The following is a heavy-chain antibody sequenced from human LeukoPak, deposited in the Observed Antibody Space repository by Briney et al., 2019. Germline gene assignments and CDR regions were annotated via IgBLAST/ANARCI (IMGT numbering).Heavy chain of an antibody. CDR3: ARRVGDSVTGYYFDY. V-gene: IGHV1-46*01. J-gene: IGHJ4*02. CDR2: INPSGGST. D-gene: IGHD3-9*01. CDR1: GYTFTSYY. Sequence: GASVKVSCKASGYTFTSYYMHWVRQAPGQGLEWMGIINPSGGSTSYAQKFQGRVTMTRDTSTSTVYMELSSLRSEDTAVYYCARRVGDSVTGYYFDYWGQGTLVTVSS.